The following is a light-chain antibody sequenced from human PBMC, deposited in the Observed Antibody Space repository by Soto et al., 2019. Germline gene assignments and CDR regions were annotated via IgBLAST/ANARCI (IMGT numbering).Light chain of an antibody. Sequence: QSVLTQAACVSGCPGQSMTISCTGTSSDVGGNKYVSWYQQYPGKAPKLMIFEVSKRPSGVSNRFSGSKSGKTASLTISGLQTADEADYYCTSYTTSSTYVFGTGTKVTVL. CDR3: TSYTTSSTYV. CDR2: EVS. CDR1: SSDVGGNKY. J-gene: IGLJ1*01. V-gene: IGLV2-14*01.